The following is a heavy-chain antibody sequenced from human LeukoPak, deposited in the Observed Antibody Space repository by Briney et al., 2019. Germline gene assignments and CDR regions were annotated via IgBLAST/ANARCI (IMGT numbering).Heavy chain of an antibody. Sequence: SETLSLTCTVSGGSISSGSYYWSWIRQPAGKGLEWIGRIYTSGSTNYNPSLKSRVTISVDTSKNQFSLKLSSVTAADTAVYYCARALYGDYLWGYYYYYYMDVWGKGTTVTISS. D-gene: IGHD4-17*01. V-gene: IGHV4-61*02. CDR1: GGSISSGSYY. CDR2: IYTSGST. J-gene: IGHJ6*03. CDR3: ARALYGDYLWGYYYYYYMDV.